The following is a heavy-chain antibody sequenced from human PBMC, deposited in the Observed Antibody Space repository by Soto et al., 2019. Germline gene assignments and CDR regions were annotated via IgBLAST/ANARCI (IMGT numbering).Heavy chain of an antibody. J-gene: IGHJ4*02. Sequence: EVQLVESGGGLVQSGGSLRLSCEASGFTFSSYWMHWVRQAPGKGLVWVSRIKGDGISTNYADSVKGRFTISRDNAKDTVSLQMNGLSADDTAVYYCARGAMGNYYNDYWGQGILVTVSS. CDR3: ARGAMGNYYNDY. CDR2: IKGDGIST. V-gene: IGHV3-74*01. CDR1: GFTFSSYW. D-gene: IGHD3-10*01.